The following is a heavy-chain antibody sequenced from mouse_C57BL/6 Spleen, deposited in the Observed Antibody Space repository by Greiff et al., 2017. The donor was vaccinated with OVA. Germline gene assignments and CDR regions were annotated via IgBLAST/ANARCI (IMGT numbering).Heavy chain of an antibody. CDR3: ARVTTVVAPYFDD. V-gene: IGHV1-26*01. CDR2: INPNNGGP. J-gene: IGHJ2*01. D-gene: IGHD1-1*01. Sequence: VQLQQSGPELVKPGASVKISCKASGYTFTDYYMNWVKQSPGPSLEWIGDINPNNGGPSYNQKFKGKATLTVDKSSSTAYMELRSLTSEDSAVYYCARVTTVVAPYFDDWGQGTTLTVSS. CDR1: GYTFTDYY.